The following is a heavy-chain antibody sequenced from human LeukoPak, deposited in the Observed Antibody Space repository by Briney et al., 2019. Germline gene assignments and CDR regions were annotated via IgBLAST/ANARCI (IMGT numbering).Heavy chain of an antibody. CDR1: GFTFNDYY. V-gene: IGHV3-11*04. Sequence: GGSLRLSCAASGFTFNDYYMSWIRQAPGKGLEWVSYITSSGNTIYYADSVKGRFTISRDNAKNSLYLQMNSLRDEDTAVYYRARGVRGYSRGSRFDYWGQGTLVTVSS. CDR2: ITSSGNTI. D-gene: IGHD5-18*01. J-gene: IGHJ4*02. CDR3: ARGVRGYSRGSRFDY.